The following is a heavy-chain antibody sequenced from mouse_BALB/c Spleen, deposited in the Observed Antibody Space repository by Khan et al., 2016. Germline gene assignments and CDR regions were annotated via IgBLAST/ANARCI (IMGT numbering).Heavy chain of an antibody. CDR3: ARGGTTARFAY. V-gene: IGHV1-9*01. J-gene: IGHJ3*01. CDR2: ILPGSGST. D-gene: IGHD1-2*01. CDR1: GYTFSSYW. Sequence: VELVESGAELMKPGASVKISCKATGYTFSSYWIEWVKQRPGHGLEWIGEILPGSGSTNYNEKFKGKATFTADTSSNTAYMQLSSLTSEDSAVYYGARGGTTARFAYWGQGTLVTVSA.